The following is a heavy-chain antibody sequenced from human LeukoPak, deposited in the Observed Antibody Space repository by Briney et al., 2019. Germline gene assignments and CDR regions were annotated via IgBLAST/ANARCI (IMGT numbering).Heavy chain of an antibody. CDR3: ARAQYCGGDCYIFDY. CDR2: MNPNSGNT. D-gene: IGHD2-21*02. J-gene: IGHJ4*02. V-gene: IGHV1-8*01. CDR1: GYTFTSYD. Sequence: ASVKVSCKASGYTFTSYDINWVRQATGQGLEWMGWMNPNSGNTGYAQKFQGRVTMTRDTSTSTVYMGLSSLRSEDTAVYYCARAQYCGGDCYIFDYWGQGTLVTVSS.